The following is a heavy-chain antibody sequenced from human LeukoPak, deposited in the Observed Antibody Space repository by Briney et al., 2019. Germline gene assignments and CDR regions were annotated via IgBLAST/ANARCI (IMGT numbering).Heavy chain of an antibody. D-gene: IGHD2-21*02. CDR2: INPNIGDA. CDR3: ARMALDGGDSIGFDS. V-gene: IGHV1-2*02. Sequence: ASVKVSCKASGCTFTDYFIHWVRQAPGQGLEWMGWINPNIGDASYAQKFQDRVTMTRDRSISTAYMELSRLTSDDTAVYYCARMALDGGDSIGFDSRGQGTLVTVSS. J-gene: IGHJ5*01. CDR1: GCTFTDYF.